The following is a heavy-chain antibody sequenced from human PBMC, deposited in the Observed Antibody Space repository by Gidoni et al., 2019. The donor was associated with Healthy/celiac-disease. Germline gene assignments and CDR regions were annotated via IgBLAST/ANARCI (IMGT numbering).Heavy chain of an antibody. CDR2: INHSGST. CDR1: GGSFSGYY. D-gene: IGHD6-13*01. V-gene: IGHV4-34*01. Sequence: QVQLQQWGAGLLKPSETLSLTCAVYGGSFSGYYWSWIRQPPGKGLEWIGEINHSGSTNYNPSLKSRVTISVDTSKNQFSLKLSSVTAADTAVYYCARGTGYSSSWYRTTNVGWFDPWGQGTLVTVSS. J-gene: IGHJ5*02. CDR3: ARGTGYSSSWYRTTNVGWFDP.